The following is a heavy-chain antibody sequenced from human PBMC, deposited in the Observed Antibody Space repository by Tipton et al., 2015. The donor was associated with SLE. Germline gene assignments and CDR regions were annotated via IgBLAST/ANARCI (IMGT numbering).Heavy chain of an antibody. CDR1: GYTFTSYY. J-gene: IGHJ5*02. CDR3: ARESPRNYWFDP. D-gene: IGHD1-14*01. Sequence: QSGPEVKKSGASVKVSCKASGYTFTSYYMHWVRQAPGQGLEWMGIINPSGGSTKYAQKFRGRVTMTRDTSTSTVYMQLSSLRSEDTAVYYCARESPRNYWFDPWGQGTLVTVSS. V-gene: IGHV1-46*01. CDR2: INPSGGST.